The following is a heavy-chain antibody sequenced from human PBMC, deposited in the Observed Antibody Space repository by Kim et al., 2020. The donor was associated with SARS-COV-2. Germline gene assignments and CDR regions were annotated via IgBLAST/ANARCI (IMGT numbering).Heavy chain of an antibody. J-gene: IGHJ4*02. D-gene: IGHD3-22*01. Sequence: DSVKGRFTISRDNSKNTLYLQMNSLRAEDTAVYYCARDALGYYDSSGNDYWGQGTLVTVSS. V-gene: IGHV3-30*07. CDR3: ARDALGYYDSSGNDY.